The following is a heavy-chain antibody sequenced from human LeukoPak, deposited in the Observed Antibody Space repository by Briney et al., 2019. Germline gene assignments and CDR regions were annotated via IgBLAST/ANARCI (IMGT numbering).Heavy chain of an antibody. Sequence: GGSLRLSCAASGFTFSSYAMHWVRQAPGKGLEWVAVISYDGSNKYYADSVKGRFTISRDNSKNTLYLQMNSLRAEDTAVYYCAKGPHYYHSSGYFLFDYWGQGTLVTVSS. CDR1: GFTFSSYA. J-gene: IGHJ4*02. D-gene: IGHD3-22*01. V-gene: IGHV3-30-3*01. CDR2: ISYDGSNK. CDR3: AKGPHYYHSSGYFLFDY.